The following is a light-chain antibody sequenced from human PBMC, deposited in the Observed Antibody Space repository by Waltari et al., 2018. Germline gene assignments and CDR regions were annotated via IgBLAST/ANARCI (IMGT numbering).Light chain of an antibody. J-gene: IGKJ1*01. Sequence: DIQMTQSPSTLSASVGDRVTITCRARHSVSDFLAWHQQKPGKAPKVLLYRASNLASGVPSRFSGSGSGTEFTLTISSLQPGDFATYYCHQYDNRWTFGQGTTVEI. CDR3: HQYDNRWT. V-gene: IGKV1-5*03. CDR1: HSVSDF. CDR2: RAS.